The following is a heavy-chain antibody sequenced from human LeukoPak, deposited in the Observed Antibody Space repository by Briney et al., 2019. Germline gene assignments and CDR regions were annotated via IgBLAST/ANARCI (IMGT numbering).Heavy chain of an antibody. CDR2: TYYRSKWYN. D-gene: IGHD3-16*01. Sequence: SQTLSLTCVISGDSVSSNSAAWNWIRQSPSRGLQWLGRTYYRSKWYNDYAVSVKSRITINPDTSKNQFSLQLNSVTPEDTAVYYCARTPPRGIECDFDYWGQGTLVTVSS. J-gene: IGHJ4*02. V-gene: IGHV6-1*01. CDR3: ARTPPRGIECDFDY. CDR1: GDSVSSNSAA.